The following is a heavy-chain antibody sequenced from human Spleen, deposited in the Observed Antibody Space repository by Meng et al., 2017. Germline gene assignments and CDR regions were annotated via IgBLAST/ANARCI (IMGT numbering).Heavy chain of an antibody. CDR2: IKSKAYGGTT. J-gene: IGHJ4*02. V-gene: IGHV3-49*04. CDR1: GFTFGDYA. Sequence: GESLKISCTASGFTFGDYAMSWVRQAPGKGLEWVGFIKSKAYGGTTEYAASVKGRFTISRDDSKSIAYLQMNSRKTEDTGVYHCSSLYYDSSGYYRDDWGQGTLVTVSS. CDR3: SSLYYDSSGYYRDD. D-gene: IGHD3-22*01.